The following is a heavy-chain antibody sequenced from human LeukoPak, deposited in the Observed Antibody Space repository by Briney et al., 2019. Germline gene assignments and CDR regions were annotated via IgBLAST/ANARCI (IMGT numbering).Heavy chain of an antibody. Sequence: PSETLSLTCTVSGGSISSYYWTWIRQPAGKGLERIGRIYTSGSTNYNPSLKSRVTMSVDTSKNQFSLKLTSVTAADTAVYYCARAQTYGDYLSWFDPWGQGTLVTVSS. CDR2: IYTSGST. J-gene: IGHJ5*02. D-gene: IGHD4-17*01. V-gene: IGHV4-4*07. CDR1: GGSISSYY. CDR3: ARAQTYGDYLSWFDP.